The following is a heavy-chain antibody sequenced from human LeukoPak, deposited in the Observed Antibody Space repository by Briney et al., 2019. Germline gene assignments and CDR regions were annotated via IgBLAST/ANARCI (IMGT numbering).Heavy chain of an antibody. CDR1: GYTFTGYY. CDR3: AREGDGYETYYYYMDV. Sequence: GASVKVSCKASGYTFTGYYMHWVRQAPGQGLEWMGWINPNSGGTNYAQKFQGRVTMTRDTSISTAYMELSRLRSDDTAVYYCAREGDGYETYYYYMDVWGKGTTVTISS. CDR2: INPNSGGT. D-gene: IGHD5-24*01. J-gene: IGHJ6*03. V-gene: IGHV1-2*02.